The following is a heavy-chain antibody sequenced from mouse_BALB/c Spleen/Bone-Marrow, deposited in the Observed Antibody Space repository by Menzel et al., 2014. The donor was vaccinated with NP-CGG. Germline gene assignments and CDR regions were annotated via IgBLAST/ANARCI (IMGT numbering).Heavy chain of an antibody. CDR1: GYSFTAYY. V-gene: IGHV1-26*01. J-gene: IGHJ3*01. CDR2: INPYNGAT. CDR3: ARKGNYGWFAY. D-gene: IGHD2-1*01. Sequence: EVQLQQSGPELVKPGASVKISCKASGYSFTAYYIHWVKQSHVKSLEWIGRINPYNGATSYNQNSKDKASLTVDKSSSTAYMELHSLTSEDSAVYYCARKGNYGWFAYWGQGTLVTVSA.